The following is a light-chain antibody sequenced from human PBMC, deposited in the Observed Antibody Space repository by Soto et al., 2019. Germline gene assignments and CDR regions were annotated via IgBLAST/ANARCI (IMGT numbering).Light chain of an antibody. J-gene: IGKJ1*01. V-gene: IGKV3-15*01. Sequence: EIVLTQSPGTLSLSPGERATLFCRASQSVSSTYLAWYQKKPGQAPRRLIYGASSRATGIPARFSGSGSGTEFALTISSLQSEDCAVYYCQQYTNWPPWTFGQGTKVEIK. CDR1: QSVSSTY. CDR2: GAS. CDR3: QQYTNWPPWT.